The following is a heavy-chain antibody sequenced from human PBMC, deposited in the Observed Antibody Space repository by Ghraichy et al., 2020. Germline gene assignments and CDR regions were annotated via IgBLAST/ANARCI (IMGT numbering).Heavy chain of an antibody. Sequence: SETLSLTCRVSGGSIRSGPYSWSWVRQSPGKGLEWIGYVSYSGSTYFNPSLESRITISVDTSKNQFSLKLSSVTAADTAVYYCARDMNGGGAAAHFDYWGQGTLVTVSS. D-gene: IGHD6-13*01. CDR3: ARDMNGGGAAAHFDY. J-gene: IGHJ4*02. V-gene: IGHV4-30-4*07. CDR2: VSYSGST. CDR1: GGSIRSGPYS.